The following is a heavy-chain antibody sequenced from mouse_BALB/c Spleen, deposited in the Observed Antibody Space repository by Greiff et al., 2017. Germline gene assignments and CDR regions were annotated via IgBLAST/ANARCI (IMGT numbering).Heavy chain of an antibody. CDR3: AREGDGNYAMDY. CDR2: ISNGGGST. CDR1: GFTFSSYT. Sequence: EVQLVGSGGGLVQPGGSLKLSCAASGFTFSSYTMSWVRQTPEKRLEWVAYISNGGGSTYYPDTVKGRFTISRDNAKNTLYLQMSSLKSEDTAMYYCAREGDGNYAMDYWGQGTSVTVSS. V-gene: IGHV5-12-2*01. D-gene: IGHD2-1*01. J-gene: IGHJ4*01.